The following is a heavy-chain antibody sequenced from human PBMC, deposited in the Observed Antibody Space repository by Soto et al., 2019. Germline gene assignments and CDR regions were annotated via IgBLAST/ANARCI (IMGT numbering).Heavy chain of an antibody. D-gene: IGHD2-2*02. CDR2: IYPGDSDT. CDR3: GRRGYCSSTSCYTRSHYYYGMDV. Sequence: GESLKISCKGSGYSFTSYWIGWVRQMPGKGLEWMGIIYPGDSDTRYSPSFQGQVTISADKSISTAYLQWSSLKASDTAMYYCGRRGYCSSTSCYTRSHYYYGMDVWGQGTTVTVSS. J-gene: IGHJ6*02. CDR1: GYSFTSYW. V-gene: IGHV5-51*01.